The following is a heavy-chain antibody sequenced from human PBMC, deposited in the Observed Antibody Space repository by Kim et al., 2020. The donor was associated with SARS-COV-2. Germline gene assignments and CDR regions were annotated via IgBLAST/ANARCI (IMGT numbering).Heavy chain of an antibody. Sequence: SETLSLTCTVSGGSISSGDYYWSWIRQPPGKGLECIGYIYYSGSTYYNPSLKSRVTISVDTSKNQFSLKLSSVTAADTAVYYCASLYDSSGYPIDYWGQGTLVTVSS. CDR2: IYYSGST. V-gene: IGHV4-30-4*01. CDR1: GGSISSGDYY. CDR3: ASLYDSSGYPIDY. D-gene: IGHD3-22*01. J-gene: IGHJ4*02.